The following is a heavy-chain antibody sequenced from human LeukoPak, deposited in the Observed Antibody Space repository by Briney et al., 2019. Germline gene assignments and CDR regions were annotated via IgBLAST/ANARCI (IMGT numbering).Heavy chain of an antibody. CDR1: GYTFTSYG. Sequence: ASVKVSCKASGYTFTSYGISWVRQAPGQGLEWMGWISAYNGNTNYAQKLQGRATMTTDTSTSTAYMELRSLRSDDTAVYYCARTPDTGFDSSGWHFEEYAFDIWGQGTMVTVSS. CDR3: ARTPDTGFDSSGWHFEEYAFDI. CDR2: ISAYNGNT. J-gene: IGHJ3*02. D-gene: IGHD6-19*01. V-gene: IGHV1-18*04.